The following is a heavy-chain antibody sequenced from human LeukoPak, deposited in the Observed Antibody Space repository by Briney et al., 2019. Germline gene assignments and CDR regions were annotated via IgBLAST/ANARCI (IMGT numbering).Heavy chain of an antibody. Sequence: PGGSLRLSCATSGFTFRSYAMHWVRQAPGKGLEWVAVISYDGSNKYYADSVKGRFTISRDNSKNTLYLQMNSLRAEDTAVYYCARGDQLYCGGDCYTDYWGQGTLVTVSS. CDR2: ISYDGSNK. CDR1: GFTFRSYA. V-gene: IGHV3-30-3*01. D-gene: IGHD2-21*02. CDR3: ARGDQLYCGGDCYTDY. J-gene: IGHJ4*02.